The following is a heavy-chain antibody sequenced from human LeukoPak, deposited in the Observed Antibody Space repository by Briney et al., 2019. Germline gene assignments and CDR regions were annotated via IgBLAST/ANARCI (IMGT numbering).Heavy chain of an antibody. D-gene: IGHD6-6*01. Sequence: GGPLRLSCAASGFTFSSYAMSWVRQAPGKGLEWVSAISGSGGSTYYADSVKGRFTISRDNSKNTLYLQMNSLRAEDTAVYYCAKDWVEYSSSSRIDYWGQGTLVTVSS. CDR1: GFTFSSYA. J-gene: IGHJ4*02. V-gene: IGHV3-23*01. CDR3: AKDWVEYSSSSRIDY. CDR2: ISGSGGST.